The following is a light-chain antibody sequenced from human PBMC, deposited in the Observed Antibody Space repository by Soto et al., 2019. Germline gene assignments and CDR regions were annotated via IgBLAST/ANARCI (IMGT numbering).Light chain of an antibody. J-gene: IGKJ4*01. Sequence: DIQMTQSPSSLSASVGDRVTITCRASQAISNYLAWYQQKPGKVPTLLISAASTLQSGVPSRFSGSGSGTDFTLTISSLQPEDVATYYCQKFNAVPPFGGGTKVEI. CDR1: QAISNY. CDR3: QKFNAVPP. CDR2: AAS. V-gene: IGKV1-27*01.